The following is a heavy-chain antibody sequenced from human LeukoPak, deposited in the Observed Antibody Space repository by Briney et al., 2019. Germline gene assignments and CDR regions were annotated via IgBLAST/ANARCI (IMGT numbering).Heavy chain of an antibody. V-gene: IGHV1-3*01. Sequence: ASVKVSCKASAYTFTSYAMHWVRQAPGQRLEWMGWINAGNGNTKYSQKFQGRVTITRDTSASTAYMELSSLRSEDTAVYYCARGFAVVVPAAIGYWGQGTLVTVSS. J-gene: IGHJ4*02. CDR1: AYTFTSYA. CDR3: ARGFAVVVPAAIGY. D-gene: IGHD2-2*02. CDR2: INAGNGNT.